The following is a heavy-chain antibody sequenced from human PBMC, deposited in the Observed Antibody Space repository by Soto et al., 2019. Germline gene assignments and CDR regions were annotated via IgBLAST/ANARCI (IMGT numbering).Heavy chain of an antibody. V-gene: IGHV3-23*01. CDR2: ISGSGGST. CDR1: GFTFSSYA. Sequence: EVQLLESGGGLVQPGGSLRLSCAASGFTFSSYAMNWVRQAPGKGLEWVSAISGSGGSTYYADPVKCRFTISRDNSKNTLYLQMNSLRAEDTTVYYCAKDAPTFGGVIVPSGDYWGQGTLVTVSS. CDR3: AKDAPTFGGVIVPSGDY. D-gene: IGHD3-16*02. J-gene: IGHJ4*02.